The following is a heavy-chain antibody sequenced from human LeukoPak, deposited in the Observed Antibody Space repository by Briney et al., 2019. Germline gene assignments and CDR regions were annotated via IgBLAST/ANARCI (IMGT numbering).Heavy chain of an antibody. CDR3: ARQHDYGDYSFGY. V-gene: IGHV1-2*02. CDR2: INPNSGGT. D-gene: IGHD4-17*01. CDR1: GYTFTGYY. J-gene: IGHJ4*02. Sequence: ASVKVSCKASGYTFTGYYMHWVRQAPGQGLEWMGGINPNSGGTNYAQKFQGRVTMTRDTSISTAYMELSRLRSDDTAVYYCARQHDYGDYSFGYWGQGTLVTVFS.